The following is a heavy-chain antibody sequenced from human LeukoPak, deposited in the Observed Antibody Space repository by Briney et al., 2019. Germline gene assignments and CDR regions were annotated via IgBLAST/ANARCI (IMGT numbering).Heavy chain of an antibody. CDR3: AKSYYGG. D-gene: IGHD3-10*01. CDR1: GFTFSSYA. V-gene: IGHV3-30-3*01. J-gene: IGHJ4*02. CDR2: ISYDGSNK. Sequence: GGSLRLSCAASGFTFSSYAMHWVRQAPGKGLEWVAVISYDGSNKYYADSVKGRFTISRDNVKNSLYLQMNSLRAADTAVYYCAKSYYGGWGQGTLVTVSS.